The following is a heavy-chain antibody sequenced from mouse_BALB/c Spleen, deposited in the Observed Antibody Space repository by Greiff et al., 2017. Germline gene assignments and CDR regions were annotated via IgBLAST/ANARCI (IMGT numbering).Heavy chain of an antibody. D-gene: IGHD2-12*01. CDR3: ARLDDADY. J-gene: IGHJ2*01. CDR2: ISSGSSTI. CDR1: GFSFSSFG. V-gene: IGHV5-17*02. Sequence: EVMLVESGPGLVQPGESLKLSCAVSGFSFSSFGMHWVRQAPEKGLEWVAYISSGSSTIYYADPVMGRFTISRDNPKNTLFLQMTSLRSEDTAMYCCARLDDADYWGQGTTLTVSS.